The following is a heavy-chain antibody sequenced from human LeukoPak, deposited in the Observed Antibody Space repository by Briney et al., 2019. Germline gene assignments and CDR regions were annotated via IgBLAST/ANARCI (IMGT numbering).Heavy chain of an antibody. CDR1: GFTFSSSA. D-gene: IGHD2-15*01. J-gene: IGHJ4*02. CDR2: ISNNGGYT. CDR3: AKQLGYCSDGSCYFPY. Sequence: GGSLRLSCAASGFTFSSSAMSWVRQAPGEGLEWVSAISNNGGYTYYADSVQGRFTISRDNSKSTLCLQMNSLRAEDTAVYYCAKQLGYCSDGSCYFPYWGQGTLVTVSS. V-gene: IGHV3-23*01.